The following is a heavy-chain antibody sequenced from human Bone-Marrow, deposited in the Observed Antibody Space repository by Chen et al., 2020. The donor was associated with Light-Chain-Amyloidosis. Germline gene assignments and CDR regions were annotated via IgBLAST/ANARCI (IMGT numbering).Heavy chain of an antibody. CDR1: GLTFSNYP. CDR2: ISESGDT. J-gene: IGHJ4*02. V-gene: IGHV3-23*01. CDR3: ATRRGLEY. Sequence: VQLLESGGALVQPGGSLRLSCEASGLTFSNYPMSWVRQAPGKGLEWVSVISESGDTSYADSVKGRLTSSRDNSKNTVYLQMYSLRGEDTAIYYCATRRGLEYWGQGTLVIVSS. D-gene: IGHD6-6*01.